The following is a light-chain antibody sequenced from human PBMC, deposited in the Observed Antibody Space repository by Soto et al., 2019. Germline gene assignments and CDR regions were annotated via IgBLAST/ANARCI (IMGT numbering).Light chain of an antibody. CDR2: DAS. Sequence: DIQMTQSPSSLSASVGDSVTISYRASQSSSSYLNWYQQKPGKAPKLLIYDASSLQTGVPSRFSGSGSGTDFTLTISSLQPEDFATYYCQQSYSTPPTFGQGTKVDI. CDR1: QSSSSY. CDR3: QQSYSTPPT. V-gene: IGKV1-39*01. J-gene: IGKJ1*01.